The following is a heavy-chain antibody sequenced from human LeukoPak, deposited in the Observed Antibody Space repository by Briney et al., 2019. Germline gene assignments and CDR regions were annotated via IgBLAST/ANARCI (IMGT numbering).Heavy chain of an antibody. CDR1: GGSIKNYY. CDR2: IYYSGST. J-gene: IGHJ5*02. D-gene: IGHD3-9*01. CDR3: ARATDTIFFPNWFDP. V-gene: IGHV4-59*01. Sequence: SETLSLTCTVSGGSIKNYYWTWIRQPPGKGLEWIGYIYYSGSTSSNPSLKSRVTISVDTSKNQFSLRLKYVTAADTAVYYCARATDTIFFPNWFDPWGQGTLVTVSS.